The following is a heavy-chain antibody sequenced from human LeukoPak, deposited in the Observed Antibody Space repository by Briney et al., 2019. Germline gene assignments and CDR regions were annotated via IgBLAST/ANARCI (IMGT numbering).Heavy chain of an antibody. CDR3: AKDSFYYYDSSGSYNWFDP. CDR2: ISGSGGST. Sequence: PGGSLRLSCAASGFTFSSYAMSWVRQAPGKGLEWVSAISGSGGSTYYADSVKGRFTISRDNFKNTLYLQMNSLRAEDTAVYYCAKDSFYYYDSSGSYNWFDPWGQGTLVTVSS. J-gene: IGHJ5*02. CDR1: GFTFSSYA. V-gene: IGHV3-23*01. D-gene: IGHD3-22*01.